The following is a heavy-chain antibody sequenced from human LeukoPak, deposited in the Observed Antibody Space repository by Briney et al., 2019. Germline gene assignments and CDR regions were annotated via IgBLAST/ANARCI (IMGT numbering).Heavy chain of an antibody. J-gene: IGHJ4*02. CDR1: GYTFTSYY. D-gene: IGHD3-22*01. CDR2: INPGGGST. CDR3: ARDSLTYYYDSSGYVTASHFDY. Sequence: ASVKVSCKASGYTFTSYYMHWVRQAPGQGLEWMGIINPGGGSTSYAQKFQGRVTMTRDMSTSTVYMELRSLRSEDTAVYYCARDSLTYYYDSSGYVTASHFDYWGQGTLVTVSS. V-gene: IGHV1-46*01.